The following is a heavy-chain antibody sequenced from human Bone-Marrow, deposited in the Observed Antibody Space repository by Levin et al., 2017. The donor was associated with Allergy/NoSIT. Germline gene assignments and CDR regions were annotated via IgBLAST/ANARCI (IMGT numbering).Heavy chain of an antibody. J-gene: IGHJ5*02. CDR1: GDSVSSDNYC. D-gene: IGHD3-16*01. CDR2: IYSSGST. V-gene: IGHV4-61*03. Sequence: SETLSLTCAVSGDSVSSDNYCWSWIRQPPGTGLEWIGHIYSSGSTNFNPSLRGRVTMSLDTSNNHFSLSLVSLTAADTAVYFCARAYGYTTTWSPRHWFDPWGQGTLVTVSS. CDR3: ARAYGYTTTWSPRHWFDP.